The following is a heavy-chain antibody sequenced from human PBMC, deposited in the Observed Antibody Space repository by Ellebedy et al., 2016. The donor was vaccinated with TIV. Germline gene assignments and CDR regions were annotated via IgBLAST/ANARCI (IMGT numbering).Heavy chain of an antibody. Sequence: GGSLRLXCAASGFTVSSNYMSWVRQAPGKGLEWVSVIYSGGSTYYADSVKGRFTISRDNAKNSLYLQMNSLRAEDTAVYYCAKDRAMLVDIVATIHDYWGQGTLVTVSS. D-gene: IGHD5-12*01. CDR1: GFTVSSNY. CDR3: AKDRAMLVDIVATIHDY. CDR2: IYSGGST. V-gene: IGHV3-53*01. J-gene: IGHJ4*02.